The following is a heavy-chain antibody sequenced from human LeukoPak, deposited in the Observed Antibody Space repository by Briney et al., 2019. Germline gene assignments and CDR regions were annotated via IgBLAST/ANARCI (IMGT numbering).Heavy chain of an antibody. D-gene: IGHD3-22*01. CDR2: IYTSGST. Sequence: PSETLSLTCTVSGGSISSYYWSWIRQPAGKGLEWIGRIYTSGSTNYNPSLKSRVTISVDTSKNQFSLKLSSVTAADTAMYYCARQTQYYYDSSGHQIFDYWGQGTLVTVSS. CDR1: GGSISSYY. CDR3: ARQTQYYYDSSGHQIFDY. J-gene: IGHJ4*02. V-gene: IGHV4-4*07.